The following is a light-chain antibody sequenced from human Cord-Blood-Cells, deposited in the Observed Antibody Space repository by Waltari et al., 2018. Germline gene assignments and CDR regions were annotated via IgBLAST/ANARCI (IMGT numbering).Light chain of an antibody. V-gene: IGLV2-23*01. CDR3: CSYAGSSTLV. CDR2: EGS. J-gene: IGLJ3*02. Sequence: QSALTQPATVSGSPCQSINIACTGTSSDVGSYNFVSWYQQHPVKSPKLMIYEGSKRPSGVSNRFSGSKSGNTASLTISGLQAEDEADYYCCSYAGSSTLVFGGGTKLTVL. CDR1: SSDVGSYNF.